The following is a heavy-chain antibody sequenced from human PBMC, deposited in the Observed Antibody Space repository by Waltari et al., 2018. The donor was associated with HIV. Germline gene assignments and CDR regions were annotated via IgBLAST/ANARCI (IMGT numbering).Heavy chain of an antibody. CDR2: IYYGGST. CDR3: ARIGTLQYYFDY. CDR1: GGSINSDDYS. D-gene: IGHD1-1*01. V-gene: IGHV4-30-4*08. Sequence: QVQLQESGPGLVKPSQTLSLTCIVSGGSINSDDYSWNWIRQPPGKGLAWIGSIYYGGSTYYNPARKSRITVSVDRSKNQFALKLTSVTAADTAVYYCARIGTLQYYFDYWGQGTLVTVSS. J-gene: IGHJ4*02.